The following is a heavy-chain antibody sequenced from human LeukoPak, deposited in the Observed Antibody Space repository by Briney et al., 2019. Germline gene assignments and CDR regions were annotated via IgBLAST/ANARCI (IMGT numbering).Heavy chain of an antibody. J-gene: IGHJ4*02. V-gene: IGHV3-21*06. CDR2: FKTKYHQV. D-gene: IGHD5-24*01. CDR1: GFTFSDYA. Sequence: GGSLRLSCVASGFTFSDYAMNWVRQAPGKGLEWVSTFKTKYHQVYYAESVRGRFTISRDNAKNSLYLQMNSLRAEDTAIYYCTRVGYIDEGIDYWGQGTLVTVSS. CDR3: TRVGYIDEGIDY.